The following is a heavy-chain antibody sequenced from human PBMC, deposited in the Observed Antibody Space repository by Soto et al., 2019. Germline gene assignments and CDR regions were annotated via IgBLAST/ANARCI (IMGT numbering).Heavy chain of an antibody. CDR3: ARALSMAQYYYFMDV. J-gene: IGHJ6*03. CDR1: GYTFTTYG. CDR2: ISPYNGDA. V-gene: IGHV1-18*01. D-gene: IGHD2-8*01. Sequence: GPGVKKPGASVKVSCKTSGYTFTTYGISWVRQAPGQGLEWMGWISPYNGDAHYSQKLQGRVTMTTDTSTTTAFMELRTLRSDDRAIYFCARALSMAQYYYFMDVWGKGTTVAVSS.